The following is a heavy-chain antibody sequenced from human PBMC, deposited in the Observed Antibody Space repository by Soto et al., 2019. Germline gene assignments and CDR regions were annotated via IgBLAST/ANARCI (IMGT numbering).Heavy chain of an antibody. CDR3: AKGDNLGPKTGYAFDP. J-gene: IGHJ5*02. Sequence: SRTLSLTCVISGDSVSSNTASWNWIRQSPSRGLEWLGRTYFRSKWYNDYAVSVKSRIIINPDTSNNQFSLQLNSVTPEDTAVYFCAKGDNLGPKTGYAFDPWGQGILVTVYS. CDR2: TYFRSKWYN. CDR1: GDSVSSNTAS. D-gene: IGHD5-12*01. V-gene: IGHV6-1*01.